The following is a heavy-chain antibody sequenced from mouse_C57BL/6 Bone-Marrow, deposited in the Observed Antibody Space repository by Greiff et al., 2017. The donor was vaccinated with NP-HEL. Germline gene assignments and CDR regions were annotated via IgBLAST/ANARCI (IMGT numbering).Heavy chain of an antibody. V-gene: IGHV7-1*01. CDR1: GFTFSDFY. D-gene: IGHD1-1*01. CDR3: ARDAWYYGPMDY. CDR2: SRNKANDYTT. Sequence: EVKLVESGGGLVQSGRSLRLSCATSGFTFSDFYMEWVRQAPGKGLEWIAASRNKANDYTTEYSASVKGRFLVSRDTSQSILYLQMNALRAEDTAIYYCARDAWYYGPMDYWGQGTSVTVSS. J-gene: IGHJ4*01.